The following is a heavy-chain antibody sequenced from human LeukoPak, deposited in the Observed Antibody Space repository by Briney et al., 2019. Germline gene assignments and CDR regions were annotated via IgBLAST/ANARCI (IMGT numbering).Heavy chain of an antibody. CDR3: ARAGRDVATIKAGFDY. CDR1: GGTFSSYA. J-gene: IGHJ4*02. Sequence: GASVKVSCKASGGTFSSYAISWVRQAPGQGLEWMGGIIPIFGTANYAQKFQGRVTITADESTSTAYMELSSLRSEDTAVYYCARAGRDVATIKAGFDYWGQETLVTVSS. D-gene: IGHD5-12*01. V-gene: IGHV1-69*13. CDR2: IIPIFGTA.